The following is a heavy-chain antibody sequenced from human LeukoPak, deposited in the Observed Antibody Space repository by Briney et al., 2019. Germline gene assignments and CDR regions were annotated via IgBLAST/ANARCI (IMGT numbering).Heavy chain of an antibody. CDR2: ISHSGTT. D-gene: IGHD3-10*01. Sequence: TSETLSLTCTVSGDSISSGSHWGWLRQSPGKGLEWIGCISHSGTTYYNPSFTSRVTISVDTSKKQFSLNLNSVTAADTAVYYCARELLNYNPAGYWGQGTLVTVSS. J-gene: IGHJ4*02. V-gene: IGHV4-38-2*02. CDR1: GDSISSGSH. CDR3: ARELLNYNPAGY.